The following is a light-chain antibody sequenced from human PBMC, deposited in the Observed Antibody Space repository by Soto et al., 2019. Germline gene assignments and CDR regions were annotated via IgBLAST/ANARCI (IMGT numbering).Light chain of an antibody. V-gene: IGLV1-40*01. CDR2: TNF. J-gene: IGLJ3*02. Sequence: QSVLTQPPSVSGAPGQRVTISCTGSGSSIGAGSYVHWYQQVPGTAPKLLIYTNFNRPSGVPDRFSGSQSGTSASLAITGLQAEDEGDYYCQSFDITLIGWVFGGGTKLTVL. CDR3: QSFDITLIGWV. CDR1: GSSIGAGSY.